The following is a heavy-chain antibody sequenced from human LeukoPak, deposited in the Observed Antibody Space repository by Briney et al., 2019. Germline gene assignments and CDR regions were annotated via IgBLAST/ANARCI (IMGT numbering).Heavy chain of an antibody. CDR1: GYTFTSYG. J-gene: IGHJ4*02. CDR2: ISAYNGNT. Sequence: ASVKVSCKASGYTFTSYGISWVRQAPGQGLEWMGWISAYNGNTNYAQKLQGRVTMTTDTSTSTAYMELRSLRSDDTAVCYCARAERELLRYFDWGGYFDYWGQGTLVTVSS. V-gene: IGHV1-18*01. D-gene: IGHD3-9*01. CDR3: ARAERELLRYFDWGGYFDY.